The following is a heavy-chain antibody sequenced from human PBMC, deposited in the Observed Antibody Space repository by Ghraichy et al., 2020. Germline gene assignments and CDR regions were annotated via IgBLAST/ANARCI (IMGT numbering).Heavy chain of an antibody. J-gene: IGHJ6*02. V-gene: IGHV3-48*02. Sequence: GGSLRLSCVGSGFTFSGYSMNWVRQSPGKGLEWVSYITSSSRTKSYADSVKGRFTISRDNAKNSLYLQMNSLRDEDTAVYYCARGSKVVRFYYYDTIDVWGQGTTVTVSS. D-gene: IGHD4-23*01. CDR2: ITSSSRTK. CDR1: GFTFSGYS. CDR3: ARGSKVVRFYYYDTIDV.